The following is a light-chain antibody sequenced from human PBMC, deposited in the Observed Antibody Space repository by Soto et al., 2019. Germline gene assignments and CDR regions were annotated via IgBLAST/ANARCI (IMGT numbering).Light chain of an antibody. V-gene: IGKV1-5*03. Sequence: DIKMNQSPSILSASVGDRVTITCRASQSISSWLAWYQQKPGKAPNLLIHKASHLESGVPSRFSGSGSVTEFTLTISSLQPGDFATYYCQHYNTYPWTFGQGTKVDIK. CDR2: KAS. J-gene: IGKJ1*01. CDR3: QHYNTYPWT. CDR1: QSISSW.